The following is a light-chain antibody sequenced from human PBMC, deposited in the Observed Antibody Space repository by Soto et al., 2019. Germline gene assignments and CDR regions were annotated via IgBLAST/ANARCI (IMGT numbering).Light chain of an antibody. V-gene: IGKV1-39*01. CDR1: QTISHY. CDR3: QQSCSAPYT. Sequence: DIQMTQSPSSLSASVGDRVTITCRASQTISHYLNWYRQQPGKAPKLLIYAASNLQSGLPSRFSGSGSGTEFTLTINSLHPEDFATYFCQQSCSAPYTFGQGTRLEIK. J-gene: IGKJ2*01. CDR2: AAS.